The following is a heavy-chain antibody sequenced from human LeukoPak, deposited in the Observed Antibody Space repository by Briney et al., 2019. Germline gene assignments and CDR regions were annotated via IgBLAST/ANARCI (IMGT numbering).Heavy chain of an antibody. V-gene: IGHV3-21*05. D-gene: IGHD3-10*01. J-gene: IGHJ6*02. CDR3: ARDRSPMVRGVIIGHYGMDV. CDR2: ISSSSSYT. CDR1: GFTFSRYG. Sequence: GGSLRLSCAASGFTFSRYGMHWIRQAPGKGLEWVSYISSSSSYTNYADSVKGRFTISRDNAKNSLYLQMNSLRAEDTAVYYCARDRSPMVRGVIIGHYGMDVWGQGTTVTVSS.